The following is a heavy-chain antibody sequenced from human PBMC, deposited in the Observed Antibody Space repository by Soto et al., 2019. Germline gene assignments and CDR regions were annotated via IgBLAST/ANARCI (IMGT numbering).Heavy chain of an antibody. J-gene: IGHJ4*02. CDR3: AGKIAAAGRFDY. D-gene: IGHD6-13*01. CDR1: GGSISSYY. CDR2: IYYSGST. V-gene: IGHV4-59*01. Sequence: QVQLQESGPGLVKPSETLSLTCTVSGGSISSYYWSWIRQPPGKGLEWIGYIYYSGSTNYNPSLKSRVTISVDTSKNQFSLKLSSVTAADTAVYYCAGKIAAAGRFDYWGQGTLVTVSS.